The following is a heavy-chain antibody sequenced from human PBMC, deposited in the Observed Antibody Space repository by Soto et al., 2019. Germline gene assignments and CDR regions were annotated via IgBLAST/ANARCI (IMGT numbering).Heavy chain of an antibody. CDR1: GRTFNSYG. V-gene: IGHV1-69*06. D-gene: IGHD3-10*01. J-gene: IGHJ4*01. Sequence: SVKVSCKAPGRTFNSYGISWVRQDPGPGFDSMGAIIPLYGTVNYAQKIQGRVSITADKSSSTAYMDLNSLRSDDTAVYYCARVRVIRGVIPSHFGRWGHGTLVGVSS. CDR2: IIPLYGTV. CDR3: ARVRVIRGVIPSHFGR.